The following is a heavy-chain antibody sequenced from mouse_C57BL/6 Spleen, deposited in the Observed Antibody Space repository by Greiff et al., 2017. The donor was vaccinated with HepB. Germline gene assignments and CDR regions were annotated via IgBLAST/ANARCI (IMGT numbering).Heavy chain of an antibody. CDR2: IYPGDGDT. V-gene: IGHV1-82*01. CDR3: ARSGSGYVGYAMDY. J-gene: IGHJ4*01. D-gene: IGHD3-2*02. CDR1: GYAFSSSW. Sequence: VQLQQSGPELVKPGASVKISCKASGYAFSSSWMNWVKQRPGKGLEWIGRIYPGDGDTNYNGKFKGKATLTADKSSSTAYMQLSSLTSEDSAVYFCARSGSGYVGYAMDYRGQGTSVTVSS.